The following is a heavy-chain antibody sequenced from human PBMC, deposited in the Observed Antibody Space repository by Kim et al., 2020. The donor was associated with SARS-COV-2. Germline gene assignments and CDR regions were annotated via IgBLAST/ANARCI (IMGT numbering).Heavy chain of an antibody. V-gene: IGHV3-30*18. J-gene: IGHJ4*02. Sequence: GGSLRLSCAASGFTFSSYGMHWVRQAPGKGLEWVAVISYDGSNKYYADSVKGRFTISRDNSKNTLYLQMNSLRAEDTAVYYCANFEQLVFPRIDYWGQGTLVTVSS. CDR1: GFTFSSYG. D-gene: IGHD6-13*01. CDR2: ISYDGSNK. CDR3: ANFEQLVFPRIDY.